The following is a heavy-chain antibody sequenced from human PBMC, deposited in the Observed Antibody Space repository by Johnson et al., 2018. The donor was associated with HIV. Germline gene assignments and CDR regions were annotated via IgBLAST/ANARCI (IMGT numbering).Heavy chain of an antibody. V-gene: IGHV3-74*02. Sequence: VQLVESGGGVVRPGGSLRLSCAASGFTFSSYWMYWVRQAPGKGLVWVSRINSDGSSTSYADSVKGRFTTSRDNAKNTLFLQMNSLRAEDTAVYYCARGAGFRWLQAGAFDIGGQGTMVTVSS. CDR2: INSDGSST. D-gene: IGHD5-24*01. J-gene: IGHJ3*02. CDR1: GFTFSSYW. CDR3: ARGAGFRWLQAGAFDI.